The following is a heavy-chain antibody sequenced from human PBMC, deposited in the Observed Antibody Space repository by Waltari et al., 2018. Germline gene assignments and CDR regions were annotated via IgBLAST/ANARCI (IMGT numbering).Heavy chain of an antibody. CDR1: GFTFRDYW. CDR2: VKSDGSAT. Sequence: EVQLLESGGGLVQPGEPLRLSCAASGFTFRDYWMAWVRQAPGKGLLWVSRVKSDGSATDSADLAKGRFTISRDNAKNTLYLQMKGLRGDDTAIYYCTRGPRTGNYEYGLDVWGQGTMVTVSS. CDR3: TRGPRTGNYEYGLDV. J-gene: IGHJ3*01. V-gene: IGHV3-74*01. D-gene: IGHD3-3*01.